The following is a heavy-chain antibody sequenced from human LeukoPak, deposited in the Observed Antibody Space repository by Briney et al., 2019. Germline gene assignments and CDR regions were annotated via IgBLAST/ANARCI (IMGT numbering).Heavy chain of an antibody. V-gene: IGHV3-23*01. J-gene: IGHJ4*02. CDR1: GFTFSSYA. D-gene: IGHD4-23*01. Sequence: GGSLRLSCAAPGFTFSSYAMTWVRQAPGKGLEWVSALNGDNTYYADSVKGRFTVSRDNSKNTLYLQMNSLTAEDTAVYYCAKKGYTVVTRGNYFDYWGQGTLVTVSS. CDR2: LNGDNT. CDR3: AKKGYTVVTRGNYFDY.